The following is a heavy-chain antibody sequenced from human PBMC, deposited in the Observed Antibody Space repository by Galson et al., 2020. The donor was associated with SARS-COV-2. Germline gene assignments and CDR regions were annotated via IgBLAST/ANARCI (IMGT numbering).Heavy chain of an antibody. CDR3: ARLAAADIRYYFDY. D-gene: IGHD6-13*01. CDR1: GFTFSSYA. V-gene: IGHV3-23*01. J-gene: IGHJ4*02. CDR2: ISGSGGST. Sequence: GESLKISCAASGFTFSSYAMSWVRQAPGKGLEWVSTISGSGGSTYYADSVKGRFTISRDNFKNTLYLQMNSLRAEDTAVYYCARLAAADIRYYFDYWGQGTLVTVSS.